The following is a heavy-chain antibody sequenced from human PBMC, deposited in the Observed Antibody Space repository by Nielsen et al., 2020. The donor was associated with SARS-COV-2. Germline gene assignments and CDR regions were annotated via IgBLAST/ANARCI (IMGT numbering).Heavy chain of an antibody. J-gene: IGHJ4*02. Sequence: GGSLRLSCEASGFTFSVYWMHWVRQIPGKGLVWISRINSAGSITTYEDSVKGRFTISRDNARNTLYLQMSGLRAEDTGVYYCASRQDGYNYDTQWGQGTRVTVSS. CDR1: GFTFSVYW. V-gene: IGHV3-74*01. CDR3: ASRQDGYNYDTQ. D-gene: IGHD5-24*01. CDR2: INSAGSIT.